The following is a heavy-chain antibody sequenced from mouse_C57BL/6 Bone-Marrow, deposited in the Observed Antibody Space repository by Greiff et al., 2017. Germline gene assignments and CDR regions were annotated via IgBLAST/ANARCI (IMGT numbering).Heavy chain of an antibody. V-gene: IGHV1-82*01. D-gene: IGHD2-4*01. Sequence: QVQLQQSGPELVKPGASVKISCKASGYAFSSSWLNWVKQRPGKGLEWIGRIYPGDGDTNYNGKFKGKATLTADKSSSTAYMQLSSLTSEDSAVYFCARLGGLKAMDYWGQGTSVTVSS. CDR3: ARLGGLKAMDY. J-gene: IGHJ4*01. CDR2: IYPGDGDT. CDR1: GYAFSSSW.